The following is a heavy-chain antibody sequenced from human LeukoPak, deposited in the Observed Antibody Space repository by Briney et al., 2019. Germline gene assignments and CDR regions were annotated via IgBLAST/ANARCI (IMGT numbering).Heavy chain of an antibody. V-gene: IGHV4-39*07. J-gene: IGHJ4*02. CDR3: AIRPTAVAVDY. Sequence: TPSETLSLTCTVSGDSISRSTYYWSWIRQPPGKGLEWIGEINHSGSTNYNPSLKSRVTISVDTSKNQFSLKLSSVTAADTAVYYCAIRPTAVAVDYWGQGTLVTVSS. CDR2: INHSGST. CDR1: GDSISRSTYY. D-gene: IGHD6-19*01.